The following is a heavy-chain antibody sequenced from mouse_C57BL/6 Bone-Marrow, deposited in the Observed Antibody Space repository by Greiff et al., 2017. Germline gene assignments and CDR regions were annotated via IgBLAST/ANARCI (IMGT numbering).Heavy chain of an antibody. CDR2: IYPRSGNT. J-gene: IGHJ2*01. V-gene: IGHV1-81*01. CDR1: GYTFTSYG. CDR3: ANTTVVDPFDY. D-gene: IGHD1-1*01. Sequence: VQLQQSGAELARPGASVKLSCTASGYTFTSYGISWVQQRPGQGLEWIGEIYPRSGNTYYNETFKGKATLTADKSYSTAYMELRSLTSEDSAVYCCANTTVVDPFDYWGQGTTLTVSS.